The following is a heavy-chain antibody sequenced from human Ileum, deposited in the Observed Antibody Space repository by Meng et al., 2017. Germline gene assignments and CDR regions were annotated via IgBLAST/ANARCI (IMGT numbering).Heavy chain of an antibody. Sequence: QVQLTAAGPGLVRPSETLSLICTGSGGSVSTSDYQWGWIRQPPGKGLEWIGYAGTNYNPSLKSRVTISVDTSKRQFSLKLTSVTAADTAVYYCARDHWGSLDYWGQGILVTVSS. D-gene: IGHD7-27*01. CDR1: GGSVSTSDYQ. V-gene: IGHV4-61*08. CDR2: AGT. J-gene: IGHJ4*02. CDR3: ARDHWGSLDY.